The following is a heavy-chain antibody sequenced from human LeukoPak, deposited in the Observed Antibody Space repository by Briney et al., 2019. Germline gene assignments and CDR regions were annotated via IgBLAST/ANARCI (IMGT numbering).Heavy chain of an antibody. CDR1: GYTFTSYY. CDR3: ARDPHLGTYQLLVYYYYGMDV. D-gene: IGHD2-2*01. V-gene: IGHV1-46*01. J-gene: IGHJ6*02. CDR2: INPSGGST. Sequence: ASVKVSCKASGYTFTSYYMHWVRQAPGQGLEWMGIINPSGGSTSYAQKFQGRVTMTTDTSTSTAYMELRSLRSDDAAVYYCARDPHLGTYQLLVYYYYGMDVWGQGTTVTVSS.